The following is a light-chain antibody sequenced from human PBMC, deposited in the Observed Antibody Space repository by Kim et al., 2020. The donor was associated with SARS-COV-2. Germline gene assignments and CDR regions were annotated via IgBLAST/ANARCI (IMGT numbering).Light chain of an antibody. CDR3: AAWDDSLTAWV. J-gene: IGLJ3*02. Sequence: QSVLTQPPSVSEAPRQRVTISCSGSSSNIGKNAVNWYQQLPGKAPKLLIYYDNLLPSGVSDRFSSSKSGTSASLAISGLQSEDEADYYCAAWDDSLTAWVFGGGTQLTVL. CDR2: YDN. V-gene: IGLV1-36*01. CDR1: SSNIGKNA.